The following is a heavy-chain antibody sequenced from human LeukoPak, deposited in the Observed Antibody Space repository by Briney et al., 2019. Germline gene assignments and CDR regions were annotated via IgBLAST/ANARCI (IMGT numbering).Heavy chain of an antibody. CDR1: GYTFTGYY. Sequence: ASVKVSCKASGYTFTGYYIHWVRQAPGQGLEWMGWINPNTGDTHYAQKILGRVTMTRDTSVSIAYMELSRLTSDDTAVYYCARVTNYYYMDVWGKGTTVTVS. V-gene: IGHV1-2*02. CDR3: ARVTNYYYMDV. CDR2: INPNTGDT. D-gene: IGHD1-14*01. J-gene: IGHJ6*03.